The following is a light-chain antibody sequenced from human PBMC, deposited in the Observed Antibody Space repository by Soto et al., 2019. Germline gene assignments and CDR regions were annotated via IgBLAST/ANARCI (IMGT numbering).Light chain of an antibody. V-gene: IGKV3-11*01. J-gene: IGKJ1*01. CDR3: QQRNWPPWT. CDR2: DAS. Sequence: EIVLTQSPATLSLSPGERATLSCRASQSVSSLLAWYQQKPGQPPRLLIYDASNRVTGIPPRFSGSGSGTDFTLTITSLEPEDFAIYYCQQRNWPPWTFGQGTKVEIK. CDR1: QSVSSL.